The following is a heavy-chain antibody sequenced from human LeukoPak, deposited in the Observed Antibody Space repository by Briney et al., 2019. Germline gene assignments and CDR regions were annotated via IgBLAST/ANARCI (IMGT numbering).Heavy chain of an antibody. CDR1: GGSISSGGYS. J-gene: IGHJ3*02. Sequence: PSETLSLTCALSGGSISSGGYSWSWIRQPPGKGLEWIGYIYHSGSTYYNPSLKSRVTISVDRSKNQFSLKLSSVAAADTAVYYCARVAGDHDAFDIWGQGTMVTVSS. CDR3: ARVAGDHDAFDI. D-gene: IGHD3-10*01. CDR2: IYHSGST. V-gene: IGHV4-30-2*01.